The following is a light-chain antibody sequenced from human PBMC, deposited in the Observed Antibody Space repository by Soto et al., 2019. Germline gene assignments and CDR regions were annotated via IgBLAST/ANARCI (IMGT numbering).Light chain of an antibody. CDR3: QQYNTYPLT. CDR1: QSLNSW. V-gene: IGKV1-5*03. J-gene: IGKJ4*01. Sequence: DIQMTQSPTTLSASVGDRVTITCRASQSLNSWLAWYQQKPGKAPKLLIHKASSLGSGFPSRFSGSGSGTEFTLTISSLQPDDFATYYCQQYNTYPLTFGGGTKVEIK. CDR2: KAS.